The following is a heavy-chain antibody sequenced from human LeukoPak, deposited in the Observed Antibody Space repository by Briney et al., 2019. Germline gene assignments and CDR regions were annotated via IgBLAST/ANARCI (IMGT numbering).Heavy chain of an antibody. CDR3: ARHWSSVHYYFDY. J-gene: IGHJ4*02. CDR2: IYHSAST. D-gene: IGHD6-19*01. CDR1: GGSISSGGYS. V-gene: IGHV4-30-2*01. Sequence: SQTLSLTCAVSGGSISSGGYSWSWIRPPPGKGLEWIGYIYHSASTYYNPSLKSRVTISVDRSKNQFSLKLSSVTAADTAVYYGARHWSSVHYYFDYWGQGTLDSVSS.